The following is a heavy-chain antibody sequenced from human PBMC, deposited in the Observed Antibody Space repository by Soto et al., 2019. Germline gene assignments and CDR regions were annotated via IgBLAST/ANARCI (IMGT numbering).Heavy chain of an antibody. V-gene: IGHV4-34*02. CDR2: IEHGGST. CDR1: GESFSGHY. D-gene: IGHD3-10*01. J-gene: IGHJ4*02. CDR3: ARAPMVRGVPLDFDY. Sequence: QVQLQQWGTRLLKPSETLSLTCAVFGESFSGHYWSWIRQTPGKGLEWIGEIEHGGSTNYNPSLKSRVRMSVDTTRKQSSLRLNSVIAADTAVYYCARAPMVRGVPLDFDYWGQGTLVTVSS.